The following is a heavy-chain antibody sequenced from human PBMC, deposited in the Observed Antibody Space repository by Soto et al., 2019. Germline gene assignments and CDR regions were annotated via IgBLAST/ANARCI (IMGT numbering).Heavy chain of an antibody. V-gene: IGHV3-23*01. CDR2: IVGSGGAT. J-gene: IGHJ4*02. CDR3: AKDPAGMYSSGWSSSFDY. Sequence: EVQLLESGGGLVQPGGSLRLSCAASGFTFNMHALAWARQPPGKGRDWVQAIVGSGGATFNADSGKGRFTISRDNSKNTVFLQMNSLRAEDTAIYYCAKDPAGMYSSGWSSSFDYWGQGALVTVSS. D-gene: IGHD6-13*01. CDR1: GFTFNMHA.